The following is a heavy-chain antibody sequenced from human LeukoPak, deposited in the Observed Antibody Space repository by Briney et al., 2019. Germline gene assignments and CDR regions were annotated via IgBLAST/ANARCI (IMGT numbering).Heavy chain of an antibody. D-gene: IGHD3-22*01. V-gene: IGHV4-34*01. CDR2: INHSGST. Sequence: PSETLSLTCAVYGGSFSGYYWSWIRQPPGKGLEWIGEINHSGSTNYNPSLKSRVTISVDTSKNQFSLKLSSVTAADTAVYYCARSRITMIVGAGAFDIWGQGTMVTVSS. CDR3: ARSRITMIVGAGAFDI. CDR1: GGSFSGYY. J-gene: IGHJ3*02.